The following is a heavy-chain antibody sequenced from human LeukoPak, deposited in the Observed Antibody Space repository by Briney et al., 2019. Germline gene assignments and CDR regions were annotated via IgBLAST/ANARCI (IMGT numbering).Heavy chain of an antibody. CDR1: GFIFSTSG. CDR2: ISPDSNFI. J-gene: IGHJ4*02. CDR3: ARGQYSSRY. Sequence: GGSLRLSCAASGFIFSTSGMNWVRQAPGKGLEWVSSISPDSNFIFQADSVKGRFTISRDNSKNTQYLQMNSLRAEDTAVYYCARGQYSSRYWGQGTLVTVSS. V-gene: IGHV3-21*01. D-gene: IGHD5-12*01.